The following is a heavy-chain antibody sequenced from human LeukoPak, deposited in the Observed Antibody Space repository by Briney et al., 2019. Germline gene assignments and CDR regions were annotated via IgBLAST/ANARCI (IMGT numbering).Heavy chain of an antibody. CDR1: GLIFRNYA. CDR2: ISGDGTET. CDR3: AKGGHYSFFDY. Sequence: GGSLRLSCTASGLIFRNYAMTWIRQAPRKGLEWVSTISGDGTETFYADSVKGRFTISRDNSKNTHYLQMSSLRAEDTGIYYCAKGGHYSFFDYWGQGTLVTVSS. J-gene: IGHJ4*02. D-gene: IGHD4-11*01. V-gene: IGHV3-23*01.